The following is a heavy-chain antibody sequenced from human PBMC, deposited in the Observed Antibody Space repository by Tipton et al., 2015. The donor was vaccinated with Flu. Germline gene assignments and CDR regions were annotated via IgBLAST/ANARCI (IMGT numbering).Heavy chain of an antibody. J-gene: IGHJ4*02. Sequence: QLVQSGGGLVQPGGSLRLSCAASGFTLSDYWMAWVRQAPGKGLEWVANIKPDESEGYYVASVKGRFTISRDNAKNSLFLQMNILRADDTAVYYCVRKGFGDYWGQGILVTVSS. CDR3: VRKGFGDY. CDR1: GFTLSDYW. CDR2: IKPDESEG. V-gene: IGHV3-7*01. D-gene: IGHD3-10*01.